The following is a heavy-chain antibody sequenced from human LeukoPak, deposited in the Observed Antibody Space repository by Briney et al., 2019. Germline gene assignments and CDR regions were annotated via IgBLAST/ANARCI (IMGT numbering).Heavy chain of an antibody. CDR2: IYSSGDT. V-gene: IGHV4-59*08. CDR1: GGSISSYY. Sequence: PSETLSLTCTVSGGSISSYYWSWIRQSPGKGLEWIAYIYSSGDTNYNPSLRSRASISLDTSKNLCSLRLSSVTAADTAVYYCARHVIYSGGCSYWFDPWGLGTLVTVSS. D-gene: IGHD1-26*01. J-gene: IGHJ5*02. CDR3: ARHVIYSGGCSYWFDP.